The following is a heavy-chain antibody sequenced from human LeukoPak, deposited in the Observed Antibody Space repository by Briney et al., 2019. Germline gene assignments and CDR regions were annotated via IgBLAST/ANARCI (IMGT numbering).Heavy chain of an antibody. V-gene: IGHV3-21*01. CDR2: ISSSSSYI. Sequence: PGGSLRLSCAASGFTFSSYSMNWVRQAPGKGLEWVSSISSSSSYIYYADSVKGRFTISRDNAKNSLYLQMNSLRAEDTAVYYCARGVIAVAATLLDYWGQGTLVTVSS. J-gene: IGHJ4*02. CDR1: GFTFSSYS. CDR3: ARGVIAVAATLLDY. D-gene: IGHD6-19*01.